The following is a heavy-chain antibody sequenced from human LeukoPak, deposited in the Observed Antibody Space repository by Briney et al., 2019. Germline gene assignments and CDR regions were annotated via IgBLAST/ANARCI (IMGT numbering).Heavy chain of an antibody. CDR2: IYAGDSDN. CDR1: GYIFTSYW. Sequence: GASLQISCQGSGYIFTSYWIGWGRQLPGKGVEGMGIIYAGDSDNRDSTSFQGQVTISDDRSSRTAYLQWTSLKASDTAMYYCARLRSAYGDYGDAFDIWGQGTMATVSS. V-gene: IGHV5-51*01. D-gene: IGHD4-17*01. J-gene: IGHJ3*02. CDR3: ARLRSAYGDYGDAFDI.